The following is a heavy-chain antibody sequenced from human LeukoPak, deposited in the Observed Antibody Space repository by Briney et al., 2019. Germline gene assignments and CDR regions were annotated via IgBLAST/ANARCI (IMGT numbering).Heavy chain of an antibody. CDR1: GYTFTSYG. CDR2: ISAYNGNT. V-gene: IGHV1-18*01. Sequence: ASVKVSCKASGYTFTSYGISWVRQAPGQGLEWMGWISAYNGNTNYAQKFQGRVTMTRDTSISTAYMELSRLRSDDTAVYYCARDRGGNGYYFDYWGQGTLVTVSS. D-gene: IGHD4-23*01. CDR3: ARDRGGNGYYFDY. J-gene: IGHJ4*02.